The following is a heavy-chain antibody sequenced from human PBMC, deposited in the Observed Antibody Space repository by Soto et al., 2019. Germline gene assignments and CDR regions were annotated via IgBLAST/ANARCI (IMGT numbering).Heavy chain of an antibody. J-gene: IGHJ6*02. CDR3: ARGVYCSSTSCYWGMDV. CDR1: GASFSGYY. V-gene: IGHV4-34*01. Sequence: QVQLQQWGAGLLKPSETLSLTCAVYGASFSGYYWSWIRQPPGKGLEWIGEINHSGSTNYNPSLKSRVTLSVDTSKNQFSLKLSSVTAADTAVYYCARGVYCSSTSCYWGMDVWGQGTTVTVSS. D-gene: IGHD2-2*01. CDR2: INHSGST.